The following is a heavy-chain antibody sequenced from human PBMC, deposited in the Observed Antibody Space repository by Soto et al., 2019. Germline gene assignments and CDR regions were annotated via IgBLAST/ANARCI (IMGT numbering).Heavy chain of an antibody. V-gene: IGHV4-4*02. D-gene: IGHD1-26*01. CDR2: IYHSGST. CDR3: ARVEGAPKGKGGVGVTY. J-gene: IGHJ4*02. Sequence: QVQLQESGPGLVKPSGTLSLTCAVSGGSISSSNWWSWVRQPPGKGLEWIGEIYHSGSTNYNPSLKRRVTISVERSKNRFSRKLSSVTAADTAVYYCARVEGAPKGKGGVGVTYWGQGTLVTVSS. CDR1: GGSISSSNW.